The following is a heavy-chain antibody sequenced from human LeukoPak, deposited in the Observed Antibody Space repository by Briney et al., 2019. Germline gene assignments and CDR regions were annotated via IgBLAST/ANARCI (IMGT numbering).Heavy chain of an antibody. CDR1: GFTFSNYA. CDR2: ISYGDGGT. Sequence: PGGSLRLSCETSGFTFSNYAMSWVRQAPGRGLEWVSGISYGDGGTYYADSVKGRFTISRDNSKNTLSLQMNSLRAEDTALYFCVTKGGQPMPAPGGFTFDYWGRGTLVTVSS. V-gene: IGHV3-23*01. CDR3: VTKGGQPMPAPGGFTFDY. D-gene: IGHD2-2*01. J-gene: IGHJ4*02.